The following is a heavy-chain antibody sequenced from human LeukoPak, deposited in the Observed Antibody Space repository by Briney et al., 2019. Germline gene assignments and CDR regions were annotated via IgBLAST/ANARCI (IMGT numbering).Heavy chain of an antibody. CDR2: ISGSGGST. V-gene: IGHV3-23*01. Sequence: GGTLRLSCAASGFTFSSYGMSWVRQAPGKGLEWVSAISGSGGSTYYADSVKGRFTISRDNSKNTLYLKMNSLRAEDTAVYYCAKELAYCGGDCPPDAFDIWGQGTMVTVSS. CDR3: AKELAYCGGDCPPDAFDI. CDR1: GFTFSSYG. D-gene: IGHD2-21*02. J-gene: IGHJ3*02.